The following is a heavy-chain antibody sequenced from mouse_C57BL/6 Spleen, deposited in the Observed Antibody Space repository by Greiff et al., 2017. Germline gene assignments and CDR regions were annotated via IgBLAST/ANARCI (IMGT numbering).Heavy chain of an antibody. V-gene: IGHV1-74*01. CDR3: AIGGFGGYYSAC. CDR2: ILPSDSVT. CDR1: GYTFTSYW. D-gene: IGHD2-3*01. J-gene: IGHJ3*01. Sequence: VQLQQSVAELMKPGASVKVSCKSSGYTFTSYWLHCVKQSTGLGLEWIVRILPSDSVTNYNQKFKGKATFTVDKSSSPAYMQPSSLTSEDSSVYYCAIGGFGGYYSACWGQGTLVTVSA.